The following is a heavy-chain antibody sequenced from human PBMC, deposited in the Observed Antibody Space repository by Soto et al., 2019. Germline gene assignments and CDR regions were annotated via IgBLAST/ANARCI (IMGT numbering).Heavy chain of an antibody. Sequence: EVQLLESGGGSVQPGGSLRLSCAASGFTFNNYATSWVRRAPGKGLEWVSAIGGSGDITYYADSVKGRFTISRDNSKNTLYXQMNSLRADDTAVYYCAKPPVTVAGMFDFWGQGTLVTVSS. CDR1: GFTFNNYA. CDR2: IGGSGDIT. V-gene: IGHV3-23*01. CDR3: AKPPVTVAGMFDF. D-gene: IGHD6-19*01. J-gene: IGHJ4*02.